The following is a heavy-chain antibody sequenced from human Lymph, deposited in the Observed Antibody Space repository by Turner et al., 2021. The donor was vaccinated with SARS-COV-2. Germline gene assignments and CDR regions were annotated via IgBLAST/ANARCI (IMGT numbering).Heavy chain of an antibody. CDR3: ARYASGGYFYYGMDV. CDR2: ISYDGRNK. Sequence: VQLVDSGGGVVQPGRALRLTCAASGFTFSTYAMYWVRPEPGKGGEWLAVISYDGRNKYYADSVKGRFTISIDKSKNTLYLKMNSLRAEDTAVYYCARYASGGYFYYGMDVWGQGTTVTVSS. J-gene: IGHJ6*02. D-gene: IGHD2-8*01. V-gene: IGHV3-30*04. CDR1: GFTFSTYA.